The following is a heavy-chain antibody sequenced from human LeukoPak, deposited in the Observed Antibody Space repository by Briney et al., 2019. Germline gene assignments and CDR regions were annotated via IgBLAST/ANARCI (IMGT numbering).Heavy chain of an antibody. CDR3: ANGGYSSGSGSTFDY. J-gene: IGHJ4*02. D-gene: IGHD3-10*01. Sequence: GGSLRLSCAAAGFTFSSYGMHWVRQAPGKGLEWVAVISYDGSNKYYADSVKGRFTISRDNSKNTLYPQMNSLRAEDTAVYYCANGGYSSGSGSTFDYWRQGTLVTVSS. V-gene: IGHV3-30*18. CDR1: GFTFSSYG. CDR2: ISYDGSNK.